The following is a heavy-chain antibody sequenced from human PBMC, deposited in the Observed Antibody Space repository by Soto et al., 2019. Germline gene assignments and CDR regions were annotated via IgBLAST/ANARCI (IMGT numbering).Heavy chain of an antibody. J-gene: IGHJ4*02. Sequence: QVQLVQSGAEVKKPGSSVKVSCKVSGGIFSSYGISWVRQAPGQGLEWVGGIIPIFGTANYAQKFQGRVTVTADESTSTAFMELSSLISEDTAVYYCARNSFPAAIDYFDLWGQGTLVTVSS. V-gene: IGHV1-69*01. CDR2: IIPIFGTA. CDR3: ARNSFPAAIDYFDL. CDR1: GGIFSSYG. D-gene: IGHD2-2*01.